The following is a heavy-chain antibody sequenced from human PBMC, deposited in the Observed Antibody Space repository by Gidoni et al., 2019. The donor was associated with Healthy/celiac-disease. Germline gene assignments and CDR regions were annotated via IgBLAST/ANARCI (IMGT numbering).Heavy chain of an antibody. V-gene: IGHV3-30-3*01. Sequence: QMQLVGSGGGVVQPGRSLRLHCEASGFTLRSYAMHWVRQAPGTGLEWVAVISYDGSNKYYADSVKGRFTISRDNSKNTLYLQMNSLRAEDTAVYYCARGVSGIAVAGPDYWGQGTLVTVSS. CDR2: ISYDGSNK. D-gene: IGHD6-19*01. CDR3: ARGVSGIAVAGPDY. J-gene: IGHJ4*02. CDR1: GFTLRSYA.